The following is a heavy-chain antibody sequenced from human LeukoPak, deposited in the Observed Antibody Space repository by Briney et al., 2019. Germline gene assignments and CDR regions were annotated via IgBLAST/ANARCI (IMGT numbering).Heavy chain of an antibody. J-gene: IGHJ4*02. Sequence: PWGSLRLSCAASGFTFSSYWMSWVRQAPGKGLEWVANIKQDGSEKYYVDFVKGRFTISRDNAKNSLYLQMNSLRAEDTAVYYCASLGPGAHPLAYWGQGTLVTVSS. CDR2: IKQDGSEK. CDR1: GFTFSSYW. V-gene: IGHV3-7*01. D-gene: IGHD1-26*01. CDR3: ASLGPGAHPLAY.